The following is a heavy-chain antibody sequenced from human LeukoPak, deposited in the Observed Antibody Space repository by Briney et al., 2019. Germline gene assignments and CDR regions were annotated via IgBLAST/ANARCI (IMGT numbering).Heavy chain of an antibody. J-gene: IGHJ4*02. V-gene: IGHV3-21*01. D-gene: IGHD2-21*02. CDR3: ARGCGGDCYSCHDY. CDR1: GFTFSSYS. Sequence: PGGSLRLSCAASGFTFSSYSMNWVRQAPGKGLEWVSSISSSSSYIYYADSVKGRFTISRDNAKNSLYLQMHSLRAEDMAVYYCARGCGGDCYSCHDYWGQGTLVTVSS. CDR2: ISSSSSYI.